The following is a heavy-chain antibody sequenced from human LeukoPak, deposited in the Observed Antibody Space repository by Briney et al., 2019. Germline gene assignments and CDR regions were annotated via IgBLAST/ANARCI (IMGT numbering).Heavy chain of an antibody. J-gene: IGHJ3*02. D-gene: IGHD3-22*01. V-gene: IGHV3-30*02. Sequence: GGSLRLSCAASGFTFSSYGMHWVRQAPGKGLEWVAFIRYDGSNKYYADSVKGRFTISRDNSKNTLYLQMNSLRAEDTAVYYCAKGSMIVVVTDFDIWGQGTMVTVSS. CDR3: AKGSMIVVVTDFDI. CDR1: GFTFSSYG. CDR2: IRYDGSNK.